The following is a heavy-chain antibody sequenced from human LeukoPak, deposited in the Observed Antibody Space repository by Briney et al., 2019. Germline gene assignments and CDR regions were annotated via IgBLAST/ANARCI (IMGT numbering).Heavy chain of an antibody. Sequence: GGSLRLSCAASGFTFSGYSMNWVRQAPGKGLEWVSSISSSSSYIYYADSVKGRFTISRDNAKNSLYLQMNSLRAEDTAVYYCARRSGSYSNFDYWGQGTLVTVSS. J-gene: IGHJ4*02. D-gene: IGHD3-10*01. CDR3: ARRSGSYSNFDY. CDR2: ISSSSSYI. CDR1: GFTFSGYS. V-gene: IGHV3-21*01.